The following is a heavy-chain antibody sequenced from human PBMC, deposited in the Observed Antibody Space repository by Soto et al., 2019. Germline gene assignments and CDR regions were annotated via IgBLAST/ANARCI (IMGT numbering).Heavy chain of an antibody. Sequence: SLRLSCAASGFTFSSYAIGWVRQSPGKGLDWVSVISGSGGITYSADSVKGRFTISRDNSKNILYLQMNSLRAEDTAVYYCAKGITDNGGYYYYSIDVWGQGTDVTVSS. CDR3: AKGITDNGGYYYYSIDV. J-gene: IGHJ6*02. CDR1: GFTFSSYA. CDR2: ISGSGGIT. V-gene: IGHV3-23*01. D-gene: IGHD2-8*01.